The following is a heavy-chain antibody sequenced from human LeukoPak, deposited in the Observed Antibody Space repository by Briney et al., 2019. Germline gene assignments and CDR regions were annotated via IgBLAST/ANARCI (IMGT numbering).Heavy chain of an antibody. V-gene: IGHV4-59*01. CDR1: GGSISSYY. CDR2: IYYSGST. J-gene: IGHJ4*02. D-gene: IGHD3-22*01. Sequence: SETLSLTCTVSGGSISSYYWSWIRQPPGKGLEWIGYIYYSGSTNYNPPLKSRVTISVDTSKNQFSLKLSSVTAADTAVYYCARVVSDYYDSGGYLDYWGQGTLVTVSS. CDR3: ARVVSDYYDSGGYLDY.